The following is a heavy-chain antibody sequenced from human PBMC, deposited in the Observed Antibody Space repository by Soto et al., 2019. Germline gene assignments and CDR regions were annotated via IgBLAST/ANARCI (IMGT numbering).Heavy chain of an antibody. J-gene: IGHJ4*02. D-gene: IGHD3-10*01. Sequence: EVQLVESGGGLVQPGGSLRLSCAASGFTFSTNWMHWVRKVAGKGLIWVSRSNEDGRITDYAESAKGRFTTSRDNAKNTLYVQMNSLRAEDAAVYYCARDIGGVGSHWGQGTLVTVAS. CDR1: GFTFSTNW. V-gene: IGHV3-74*01. CDR3: ARDIGGVGSH. CDR2: SNEDGRIT.